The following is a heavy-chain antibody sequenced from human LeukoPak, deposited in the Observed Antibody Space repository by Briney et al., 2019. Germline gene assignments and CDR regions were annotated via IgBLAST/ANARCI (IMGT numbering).Heavy chain of an antibody. CDR3: VRGTPTPGMDY. CDR1: GYPFSAHF. J-gene: IGHJ4*02. D-gene: IGHD3-10*01. V-gene: IGHV7-4-1*02. Sequence: ASVRVSCKASGYPFSAHFLNWVRQAPGQGLEWMGNIDTTTGSPRYAQDFTGRFVFSSDTSVSTAYLQITSLKADDTAAYYCVRGTPTPGMDYWGQGTQVTVSS. CDR2: IDTTTGSP.